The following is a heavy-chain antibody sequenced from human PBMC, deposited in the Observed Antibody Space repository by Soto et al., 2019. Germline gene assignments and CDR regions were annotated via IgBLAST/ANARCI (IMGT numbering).Heavy chain of an antibody. D-gene: IGHD3-10*01. CDR3: GRGELLWFGELLR. J-gene: IGHJ4*02. Sequence: QVQLVQSGAEVKKPGASVKVSCKASGYTFTSYEINWVRQATGQGREWMGWMNPNSGDTGYAQKCQDRVAMTRNTTISTAYMELSSLRSEDTAVYYCGRGELLWFGELLRWGQGTLVTVSS. CDR2: MNPNSGDT. CDR1: GYTFTSYE. V-gene: IGHV1-8*01.